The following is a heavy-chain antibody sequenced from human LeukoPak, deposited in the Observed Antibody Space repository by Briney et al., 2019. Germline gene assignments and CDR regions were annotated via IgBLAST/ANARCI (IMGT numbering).Heavy chain of an antibody. V-gene: IGHV3-48*03. CDR3: ASFLLGYSGYDYAFDI. J-gene: IGHJ3*02. Sequence: PGGSLRLSCAASGFTLSSYEMNWVRQAPGKGLEWVSYISSSGSTIYYADSVKGRFTISRDNAKNSLYLQMNSLRAEDTAVYYCASFLLGYSGYDYAFDIWGQGTMVTVSS. D-gene: IGHD5-12*01. CDR1: GFTLSSYE. CDR2: ISSSGSTI.